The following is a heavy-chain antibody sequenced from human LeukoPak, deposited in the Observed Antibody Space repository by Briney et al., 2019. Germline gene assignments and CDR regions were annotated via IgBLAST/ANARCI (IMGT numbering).Heavy chain of an antibody. CDR2: INPNSGGT. V-gene: IGHV1-2*02. D-gene: IGHD2-15*01. CDR1: GFTFTAYH. J-gene: IGHJ6*03. Sequence: ASVKVSCKASGFTFTAYHMHWVRQAPGQGLEWMGWINPNSGGTNYVQKFQGRVTMTRDTSISTAYMELSRLRSDDTAVYYCARGHPWNRVAATLGSRYSMDVWGKGTTVTISS. CDR3: ARGHPWNRVAATLGSRYSMDV.